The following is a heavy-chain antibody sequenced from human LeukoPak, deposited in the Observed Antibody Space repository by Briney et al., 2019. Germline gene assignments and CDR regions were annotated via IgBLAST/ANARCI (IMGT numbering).Heavy chain of an antibody. J-gene: IGHJ4*02. D-gene: IGHD1-26*01. CDR3: ARDTSVGATPSVDY. CDR1: GYTFTSYA. Sequence: ASVKVSCKASGYTFTSYAMNWVRQAPGQGLEWMGWINTNTGNPTYAQGFTGRFVFSLDTSVSTAYPQISSLKAEDTAVYYCARDTSVGATPSVDYWGQGTLVTVSS. V-gene: IGHV7-4-1*02. CDR2: INTNTGNP.